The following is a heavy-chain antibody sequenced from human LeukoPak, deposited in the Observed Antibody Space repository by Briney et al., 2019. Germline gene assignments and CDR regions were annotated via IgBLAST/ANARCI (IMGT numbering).Heavy chain of an antibody. CDR1: GGSFSGYY. Sequence: SETLSLTCAVYGGSFSGYYWSWIRQPPGKGLEWIGEINHSGSTNYNPSLKSRVTISVDTSKNQFPLKLSSVTAADTAVYYCARGQYQLLFLGPRNNWFDPWGQGTLVTVSS. CDR2: INHSGST. V-gene: IGHV4-34*01. J-gene: IGHJ5*02. D-gene: IGHD2-2*01. CDR3: ARGQYQLLFLGPRNNWFDP.